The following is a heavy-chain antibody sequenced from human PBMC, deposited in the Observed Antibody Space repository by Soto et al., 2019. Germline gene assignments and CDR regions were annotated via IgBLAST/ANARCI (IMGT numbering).Heavy chain of an antibody. CDR1: GDSISSSSYY. V-gene: IGHV4-39*01. D-gene: IGHD2-2*02. Sequence: SETLSLTCTVSGDSISSSSYYWGWIRQPPGKGLEWIGSIYSSGSTYYNPSLKSRVTMSVDTSKNQFSLKLSSVTAADTAVYHCARTYCSRSSCYRIDYWGQGTLVTVS. CDR2: IYSSGST. CDR3: ARTYCSRSSCYRIDY. J-gene: IGHJ4*02.